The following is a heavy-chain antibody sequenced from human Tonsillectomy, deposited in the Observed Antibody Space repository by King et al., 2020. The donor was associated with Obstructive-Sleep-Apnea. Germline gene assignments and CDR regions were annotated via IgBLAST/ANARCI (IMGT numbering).Heavy chain of an antibody. CDR2: INHSGST. J-gene: IGHJ6*02. CDR3: ARVRMGVVPGRYYYYGMDV. D-gene: IGHD2-2*01. CDR1: GGSFSGYY. Sequence: VQLQQWGAGLLKPSETLSLTCAVYGGSFSGYYWSWIRQPPGKGLEWIGEINHSGSTNYNPSLKCRVTISVDTSKNQFSLKLSSVTAADTAVYYCARVRMGVVPGRYYYYGMDVWGQGTTVTVSS. V-gene: IGHV4-34*01.